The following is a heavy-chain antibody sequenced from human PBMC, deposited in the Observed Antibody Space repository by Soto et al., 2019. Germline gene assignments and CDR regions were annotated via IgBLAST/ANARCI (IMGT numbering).Heavy chain of an antibody. D-gene: IGHD3-10*01. J-gene: IGHJ4*02. CDR3: ARGRASGSYYLLDY. V-gene: IGHV1-8*01. CDR1: GNTFTSYD. Sequence: ASVKVSCKASGNTFTSYDINWVRQATGHGLEWMGWINPNSGNIGYAQKFQGRVTMTRDTAIRAAYMEVSRLRSDDTAVYYCARGRASGSYYLLDYWGQGTLVTVSS. CDR2: INPNSGNI.